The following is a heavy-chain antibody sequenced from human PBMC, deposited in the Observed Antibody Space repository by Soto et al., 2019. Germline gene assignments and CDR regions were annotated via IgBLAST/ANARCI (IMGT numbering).Heavy chain of an antibody. CDR3: AGPYYYDSSGYYSD. CDR2: ISAYNGNT. V-gene: IGHV1-18*01. Sequence: ASVKVSCKASGYTFTSYGISWVRQAPGQGLEWMGWISAYNGNTNYAQKLQGRVTMTTDTSTSTAYMELRSLRSDDTAVYYCAGPYYYDSSGYYSDWGQGTLVTVSS. D-gene: IGHD3-22*01. CDR1: GYTFTSYG. J-gene: IGHJ4*02.